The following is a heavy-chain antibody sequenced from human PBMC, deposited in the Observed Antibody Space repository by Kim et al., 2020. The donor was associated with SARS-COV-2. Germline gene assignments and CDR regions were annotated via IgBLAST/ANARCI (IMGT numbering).Heavy chain of an antibody. CDR1: GFTFSSYS. Sequence: GGSLRLSCAASGFTFSSYSMNWVRQAPGKGLEWVSYISSSSSTIYYADSVKGRFTISRDNAKNSLYLQMNSLRDEDTAVYYCARESYYYGSGSYLDYYYYYGMDVWGQGTTVTVSS. CDR2: ISSSSSTI. J-gene: IGHJ6*02. D-gene: IGHD3-10*01. V-gene: IGHV3-48*02. CDR3: ARESYYYGSGSYLDYYYYYGMDV.